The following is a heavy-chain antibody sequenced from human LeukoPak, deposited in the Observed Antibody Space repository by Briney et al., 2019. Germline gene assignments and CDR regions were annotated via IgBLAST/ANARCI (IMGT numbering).Heavy chain of an antibody. V-gene: IGHV3-30*04. CDR1: GFTFSSYA. D-gene: IGHD2-2*03. Sequence: GRSLRLSCAASGFTFSSYAMHWVRQAPGEGLEWVAVISYDGSNKYYADSVKGRFTISRDNSKNTLYLQMNSLRAEDTAVYYCARDRGYCSSTSCYALYYFDYWGQGTLVTVSS. CDR2: ISYDGSNK. J-gene: IGHJ4*02. CDR3: ARDRGYCSSTSCYALYYFDY.